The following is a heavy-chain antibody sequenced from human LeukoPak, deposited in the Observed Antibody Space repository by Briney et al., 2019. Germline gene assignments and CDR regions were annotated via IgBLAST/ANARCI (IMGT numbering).Heavy chain of an antibody. Sequence: SETLSLTCAVYGGSFSGYYWSWIRQPPGKGLEWIGEINHSGSTNYNPSLKSRVTISVDTSKNQFSLNLSSVTAADTTVYYCARGRLARSPYFDYWGQGTLVTVSS. CDR2: INHSGST. V-gene: IGHV4-34*01. CDR3: ARGRLARSPYFDY. J-gene: IGHJ4*02. CDR1: GGSFSGYY. D-gene: IGHD6-19*01.